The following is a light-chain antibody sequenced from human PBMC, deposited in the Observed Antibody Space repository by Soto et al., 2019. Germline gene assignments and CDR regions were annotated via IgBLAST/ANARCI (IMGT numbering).Light chain of an antibody. CDR3: HQRSTWPFT. V-gene: IGKV3-11*01. Sequence: EIVLTQVPAAPSLSPGERATLSCRASQSISSYLAWYQQKPDQAPRLLIYDASNRATGIPARFSGSGSGTDFTLTISSLEHEDFAVYYCHQRSTWPFTFGPGTTVDIK. CDR2: DAS. CDR1: QSISSY. J-gene: IGKJ3*01.